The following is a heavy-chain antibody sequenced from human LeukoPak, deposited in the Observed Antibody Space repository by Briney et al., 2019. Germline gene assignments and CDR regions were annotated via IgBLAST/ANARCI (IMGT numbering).Heavy chain of an antibody. CDR2: ISSSGSTI. CDR1: GFTFSSYE. V-gene: IGHV3-48*03. Sequence: GGSLRLSCAASGFTFSSYEMNWVRQAPGKGLEWVSYISSSGSTIYYADSVKGRFTISRDNAKNSLYLQMNSLRAEDTAVYYCARGDYGDPRWYSDLWGRGTLVTVSS. J-gene: IGHJ2*01. CDR3: ARGDYGDPRWYSDL. D-gene: IGHD4-17*01.